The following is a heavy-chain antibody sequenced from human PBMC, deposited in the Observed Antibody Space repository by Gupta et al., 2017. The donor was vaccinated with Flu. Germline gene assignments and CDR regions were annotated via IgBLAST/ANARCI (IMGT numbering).Heavy chain of an antibody. Sequence: EVQLVESGGGLLQPGGSLRLSCPAPGFTFTASVLSWVRLATGKGLEGVSVISSSGITYYTDSVKGRFTISRDKAKNSVYLEMNSLRGEDTACYDCARGNWDSWGQGTLVTVSS. J-gene: IGHJ4*02. CDR2: ISSSGIT. CDR1: GFTFTASV. CDR3: ARGNWDS. V-gene: IGHV3-48*03. D-gene: IGHD6-13*01.